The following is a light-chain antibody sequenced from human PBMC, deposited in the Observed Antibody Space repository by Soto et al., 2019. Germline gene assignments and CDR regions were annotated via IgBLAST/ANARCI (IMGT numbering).Light chain of an antibody. CDR3: QQYDDWPPLT. CDR2: DAS. CDR1: QSVSIN. J-gene: IGKJ4*01. V-gene: IGKV3-15*01. Sequence: EIVMTQSPATLSVSPGERATLSCRASQSVSINLAWYQQNPGQAPRLLIYDASTRATGIPARSSGSGSGTEFTLTISSLQSEDFAVYYCQQYDDWPPLTFGGGTKVEIK.